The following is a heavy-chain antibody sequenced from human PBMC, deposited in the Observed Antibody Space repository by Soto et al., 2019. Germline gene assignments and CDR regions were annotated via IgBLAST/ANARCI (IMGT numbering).Heavy chain of an antibody. J-gene: IGHJ3*02. V-gene: IGHV3-23*01. CDR2: ISYSAEKT. CDR3: ARRARTATTNWGAFDI. D-gene: IGHD1-7*01. CDR1: GFTFSNYV. Sequence: GGSLRLSCAASGFTFSNYVMNWVRQAPGKGLEWVSTISYSAEKTFYADSVKGRFTISRDNSRDTLFLQMNSLRADDAAVYYCARRARTATTNWGAFDIWGQGTMVTVSS.